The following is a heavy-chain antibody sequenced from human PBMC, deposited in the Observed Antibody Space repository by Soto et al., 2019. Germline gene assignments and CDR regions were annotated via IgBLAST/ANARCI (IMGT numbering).Heavy chain of an antibody. V-gene: IGHV3-23*01. CDR3: ARDRDSSTYYWFDP. CDR2: ISGGGGST. CDR1: GFTFSNYA. J-gene: IGHJ5*02. D-gene: IGHD6-13*01. Sequence: GGSLRLSCADSGFTFSNYAMSWVRQAPGKGLEWVSSISGGGGSTYHADSVKGRFTISRENSKNTLYLQMNSLRAEDTAIYYCARDRDSSTYYWFDPWGQGTLVTVSS.